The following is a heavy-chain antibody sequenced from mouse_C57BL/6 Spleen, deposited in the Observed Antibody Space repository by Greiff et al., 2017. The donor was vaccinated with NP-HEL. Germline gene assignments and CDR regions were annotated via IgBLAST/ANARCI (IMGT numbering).Heavy chain of an antibody. CDR3: ASRGN. CDR1: GYTFTSYW. CDR2: IDPSDSYT. J-gene: IGHJ2*01. V-gene: IGHV1-50*01. Sequence: QVHVKQPGAELVKPGASVKLSCKASGYTFTSYWMQWVKQRPGQGLEWIGEIDPSDSYTNYNQKFKGKATLTVDTSSSTAYMQLSSLTSEDSAVYYCASRGNWGKGTTLTVSS.